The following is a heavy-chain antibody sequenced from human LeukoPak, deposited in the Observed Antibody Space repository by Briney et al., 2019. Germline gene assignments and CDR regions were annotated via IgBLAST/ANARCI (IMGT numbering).Heavy chain of an antibody. D-gene: IGHD3-22*01. CDR3: ARDSGGGYYYDSSGYYAEYFQH. CDR2: INPNSGGT. V-gene: IGHV1-2*02. Sequence: ASVKVSCKASGYTFTGYYMHWARQAPGQGLEWMGWINPNSGGTNYAQKFQGRVTMTRDTSISTAYMELSRLRSDDTAVYYCARDSGGGYYYDSSGYYAEYFQHWGQGTLVTVSS. J-gene: IGHJ1*01. CDR1: GYTFTGYY.